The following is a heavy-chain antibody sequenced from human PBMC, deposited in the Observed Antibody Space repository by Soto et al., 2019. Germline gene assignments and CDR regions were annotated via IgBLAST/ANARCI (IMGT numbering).Heavy chain of an antibody. Sequence: LRLSCAASGFTFSTYAMSWVRQAPGKGLEWVSTISSSGGNTYYTDSVKGRFTISRDNSKNTLYLQMNSLRAEDTAIYYCAKRPTSTGFGDPFDIWGQGTMVTVSS. V-gene: IGHV3-23*01. CDR3: AKRPTSTGFGDPFDI. CDR2: ISSSGGNT. CDR1: GFTFSTYA. J-gene: IGHJ3*02. D-gene: IGHD3-10*01.